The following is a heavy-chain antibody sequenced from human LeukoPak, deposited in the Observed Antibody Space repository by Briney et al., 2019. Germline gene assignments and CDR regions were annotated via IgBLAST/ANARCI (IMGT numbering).Heavy chain of an antibody. D-gene: IGHD6-19*01. Sequence: GGSLRLSCAASGFTFSSYAMSWVRQAPGKGLEWVSAISGSGGSTYYADSVKGRSTISRDNSKNTLYLQMNSLRAEDTAVYYCAKDGYSSGWFNTYWGQGTLVTVSS. CDR3: AKDGYSSGWFNTY. CDR2: ISGSGGST. V-gene: IGHV3-23*01. J-gene: IGHJ4*02. CDR1: GFTFSSYA.